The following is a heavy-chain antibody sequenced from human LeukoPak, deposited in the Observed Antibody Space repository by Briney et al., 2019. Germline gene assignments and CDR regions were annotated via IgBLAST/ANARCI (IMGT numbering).Heavy chain of an antibody. CDR3: ARRWGTYDILTGYYRDQDAFDI. CDR1: GYSFTGYW. CDR2: IYPDDSDT. D-gene: IGHD3-9*01. V-gene: IGHV5-51*01. Sequence: GESLKISCKGSGYSFTGYWIAWVRHMPGKGLEWMGIIYPDDSDTTYSPSFQNQVTISADKSIGTAYLQWSSLKASDTAMYYCARRWGTYDILTGYYRDQDAFDIWGQGTMVTVSS. J-gene: IGHJ3*02.